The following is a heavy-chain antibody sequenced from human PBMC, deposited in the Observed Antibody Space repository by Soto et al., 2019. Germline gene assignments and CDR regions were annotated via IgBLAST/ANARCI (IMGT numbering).Heavy chain of an antibody. CDR3: ARVHYYYDSSGYYLPGPIDY. Sequence: SGPTLVNPTQTLTLTCTFSGFSLSTSGMCVSWIRQPPGKALEWLARIDWDDDKYYSTSLKTRLTISKDPSKNQVVLTMTNMDPVDTATYYCARVHYYYDSSGYYLPGPIDYSGPGPLVTLSS. V-gene: IGHV2-70*11. CDR2: IDWDDDK. J-gene: IGHJ4*02. D-gene: IGHD3-22*01. CDR1: GFSLSTSGMC.